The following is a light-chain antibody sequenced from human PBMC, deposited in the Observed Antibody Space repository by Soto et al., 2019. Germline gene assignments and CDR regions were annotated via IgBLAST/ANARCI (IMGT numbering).Light chain of an antibody. CDR3: QQLSRYPLT. J-gene: IGKJ4*01. Sequence: DIQLTQSPSFLSASVGDTVTITCRASQALSNYLAWYQQKPGKAPDLLIYSASTLHSGVPSRFSGSGYETEFSLTIRALQPEDFATYYCQQLSRYPLTFGGGTKVEIK. CDR1: QALSNY. V-gene: IGKV1-9*01. CDR2: SAS.